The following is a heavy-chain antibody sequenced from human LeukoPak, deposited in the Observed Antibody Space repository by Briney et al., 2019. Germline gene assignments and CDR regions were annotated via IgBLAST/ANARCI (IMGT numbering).Heavy chain of an antibody. Sequence: PSETLSLTCTVSGGSLSSASYYWGWIRQPPGKGLEWIGSIYYSGSTYYSPSLKSRVTISVDRSKDQFSLKLNSVTAADTAVYYCARLGDSTYRFDPWGQGTLVTVSS. D-gene: IGHD6-13*01. J-gene: IGHJ5*02. CDR2: IYYSGST. CDR1: GGSLSSASYY. V-gene: IGHV4-39*01. CDR3: ARLGDSTYRFDP.